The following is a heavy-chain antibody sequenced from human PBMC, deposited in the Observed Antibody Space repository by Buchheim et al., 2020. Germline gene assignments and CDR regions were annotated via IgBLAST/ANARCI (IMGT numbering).Heavy chain of an antibody. D-gene: IGHD3-16*02. CDR1: GGSISSYY. V-gene: IGHV4-59*08. J-gene: IGHJ4*02. Sequence: QVQLQESGPGLVKPSETLSLTCTVSGGSISSYYWSWIRQPPGKGLEWIGYIYYSGSTNYNPSLKSRVTISVDTSKNQFFLKLSSVTAADTAVYYCARRYYDYVWGSYRFDYWGQGTL. CDR3: ARRYYDYVWGSYRFDY. CDR2: IYYSGST.